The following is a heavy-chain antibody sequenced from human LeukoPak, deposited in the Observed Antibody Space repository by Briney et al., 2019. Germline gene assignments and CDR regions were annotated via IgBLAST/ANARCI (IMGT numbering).Heavy chain of an antibody. CDR2: IHYDSTTE. J-gene: IGHJ6*03. CDR1: GFAFSSYG. CDR3: AKRGSGWYEDYYYYMDV. V-gene: IGHV3-30*02. Sequence: PGGSLRLSCAASGFAFSSYGMHRVRQAPGKGLEWVAYIHYDSTTEDYADSVKGRFTISRDNSKNTLYLQMNSLRAEDTAVYYCAKRGSGWYEDYYYYMDVWGKGTTVTISS. D-gene: IGHD6-19*01.